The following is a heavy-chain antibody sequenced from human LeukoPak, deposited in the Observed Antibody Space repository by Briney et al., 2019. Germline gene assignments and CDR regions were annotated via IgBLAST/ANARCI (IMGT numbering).Heavy chain of an antibody. V-gene: IGHV3-23*01. CDR3: ATDRGAVTGSHDY. J-gene: IGHJ4*02. CDR1: GFTFSNYA. D-gene: IGHD6-19*01. CDR2: INDSGENT. Sequence: GGSLRLSCEASGFTFSNYATSWVRQAPGRGLERVSGINDSGENTRYADSVKGRFTISRDNSKSTLYLQMDSLRVEDTAVYYCATDRGAVTGSHDYWGQGTLVTVSS.